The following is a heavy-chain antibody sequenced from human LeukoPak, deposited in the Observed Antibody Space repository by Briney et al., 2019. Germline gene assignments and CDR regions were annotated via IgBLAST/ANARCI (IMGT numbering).Heavy chain of an antibody. Sequence: GGSLRLSCAASGFTFSTYGMHWVRQAPGKGLEWVTFTSYDGSIKSYADSVKGRFTISRDNSKSTLYLQMNNLRAEDTAVYYCAKNVDVYSSGWLFDYWGQGTLVTVSS. V-gene: IGHV3-30*18. CDR1: GFTFSTYG. J-gene: IGHJ4*02. CDR2: TSYDGSIK. CDR3: AKNVDVYSSGWLFDY. D-gene: IGHD6-19*01.